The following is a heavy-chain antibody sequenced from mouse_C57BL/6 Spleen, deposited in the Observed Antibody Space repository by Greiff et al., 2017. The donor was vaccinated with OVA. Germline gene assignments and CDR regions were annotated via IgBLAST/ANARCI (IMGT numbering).Heavy chain of an antibody. V-gene: IGHV1-18*01. CDR1: GYTFTDYN. D-gene: IGHD2-1*01. Sequence: VQLQQSGPELVKPGASVKIPCKASGYTFTDYNMDWVKQSHGKSLEWIGDINPNSGGTIYNQKFKGKATLTVDKSSSTAYMELRSLTSEDTAVYYCAREGGNYDLAYWGQGTLVTVSA. CDR2: INPNSGGT. CDR3: AREGGNYDLAY. J-gene: IGHJ3*01.